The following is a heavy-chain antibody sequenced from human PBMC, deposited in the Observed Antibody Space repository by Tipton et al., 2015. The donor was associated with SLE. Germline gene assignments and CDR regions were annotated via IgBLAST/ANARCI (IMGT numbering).Heavy chain of an antibody. D-gene: IGHD2/OR15-2a*01. V-gene: IGHV1-46*01. CDR2: ITPSGGST. CDR3: ARVLWNYFDY. Sequence: QSGAEVQKPGASVKVSCKASGYTFINYYIHWVREAPGQGLEWMGVITPSGGSTSYAQKFQGRVTMTRDTSTSTVYMELSSLRSEDTAVYDCARVLWNYFDYWGQGTLVTVSS. J-gene: IGHJ4*02. CDR1: GYTFINYY.